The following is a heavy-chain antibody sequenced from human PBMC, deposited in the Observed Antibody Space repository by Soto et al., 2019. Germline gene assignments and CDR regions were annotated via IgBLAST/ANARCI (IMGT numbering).Heavy chain of an antibody. D-gene: IGHD4-4*01. J-gene: IGHJ6*03. V-gene: IGHV3-30*18. CDR3: AKDTVTTYYYYYYMDV. CDR1: GFTFSSYG. CDR2: ISYDGSNK. Sequence: GGSLRLSCAASGFTFSSYGMHWVRQAPGKGLEWVAVISYDGSNKYYADSVKGRFTISRDNSKNTLYLQMNSLRAEDTAVYYCAKDTVTTYYYYYYMDVWGKGTTVTSP.